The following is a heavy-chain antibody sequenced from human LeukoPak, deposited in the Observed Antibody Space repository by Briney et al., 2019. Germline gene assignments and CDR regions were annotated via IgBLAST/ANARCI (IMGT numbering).Heavy chain of an antibody. Sequence: GGSLRLSCAASGFTFSSYAMSWVRQAPGKGLEWVSAISGSGGSTYYADSVQGRFTISRDNSKNTLYLQMNSLRAEDTAVYYCAKDRGRRLYCSSTSCQIYWGQGTLVTVSS. V-gene: IGHV3-23*01. J-gene: IGHJ4*02. D-gene: IGHD2-2*01. CDR1: GFTFSSYA. CDR3: AKDRGRRLYCSSTSCQIY. CDR2: ISGSGGST.